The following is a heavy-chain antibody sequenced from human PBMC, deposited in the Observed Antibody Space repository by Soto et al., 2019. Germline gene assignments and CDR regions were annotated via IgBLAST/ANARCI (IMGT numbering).Heavy chain of an antibody. J-gene: IGHJ6*04. Sequence: QVQLQQWGAGLLKPSETLSLTCAVYGGSFSDYYWTWIRQPPGKGLEWIGEISNGGSTNYTPSLKSRVTISVDTSKNQFSLKLTSVTAADTAVYYCARRRYMDVWGKGTSVTVSS. CDR2: ISNGGST. CDR3: ARRRYMDV. CDR1: GGSFSDYY. D-gene: IGHD3-16*01. V-gene: IGHV4-34*01.